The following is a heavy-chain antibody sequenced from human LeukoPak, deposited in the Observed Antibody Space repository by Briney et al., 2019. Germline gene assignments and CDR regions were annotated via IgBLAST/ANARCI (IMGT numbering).Heavy chain of an antibody. D-gene: IGHD1-26*01. V-gene: IGHV4-39*01. Sequence: SETLSLTCTVSGGSISSNSYYWGRLRQPPGKGLEWIGSIYYSGSTYYDPSLKSRVTISVDTSKNQFSLKLSSVTAADTAVYYCARGSGSYFDDAFDIWGQGTMVTVSS. CDR2: IYYSGST. CDR1: GGSISSNSYY. CDR3: ARGSGSYFDDAFDI. J-gene: IGHJ3*02.